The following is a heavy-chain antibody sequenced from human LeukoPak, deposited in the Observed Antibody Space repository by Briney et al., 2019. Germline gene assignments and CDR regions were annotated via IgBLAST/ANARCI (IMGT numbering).Heavy chain of an antibody. J-gene: IGHJ5*02. D-gene: IGHD4/OR15-4a*01. V-gene: IGHV3-74*01. CDR3: ARRTMVNYFDP. CDR2: INSDGSST. Sequence: QPGGSLRLSCAASGFTFSSYWMHWVRQAPGKGLVCVSRINSDGSSTVYADSVKGRFTISRDNAKNTLYLQMNSLRADDTAVYYCARRTMVNYFDPWGQGTLVTVSS. CDR1: GFTFSSYW.